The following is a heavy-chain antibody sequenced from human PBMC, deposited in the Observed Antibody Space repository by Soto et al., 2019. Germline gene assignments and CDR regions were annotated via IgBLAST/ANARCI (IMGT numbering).Heavy chain of an antibody. J-gene: IGHJ4*02. Sequence: EVQLVESGGGLVQPGGSLRLSCAASGFTLSTYGTNWVRQAPGKGLEWAAFIPGGMNTVYYADSVKGRFTVSRDHAKNSLYLQMYSLRDEVTAVDYCVRDWGIYDPDIHTYIPPRDCLGQGTLVTVSS. D-gene: IGHD3-16*01. CDR3: VRDWGIYDPDIHTYIPPRDC. V-gene: IGHV3-48*02. CDR1: GFTLSTYG. CDR2: IPGGMNTV.